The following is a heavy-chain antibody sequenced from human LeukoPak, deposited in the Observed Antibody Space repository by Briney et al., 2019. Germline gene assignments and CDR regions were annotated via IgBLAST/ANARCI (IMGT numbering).Heavy chain of an antibody. CDR2: IYYSGST. V-gene: IGHV4-59*01. D-gene: IGHD6-6*01. Sequence: SETLSLTCTVSGGSISSYYWSWIRQPPGKGLEWIGYIYYSGSTNYNPSLKSRVTISVGTSKNQFSLKLSSVTAADTAVYYCARDRPNFEYSSSLGYYYYMDVWGKGTTVTVSS. J-gene: IGHJ6*03. CDR3: ARDRPNFEYSSSLGYYYYMDV. CDR1: GGSISSYY.